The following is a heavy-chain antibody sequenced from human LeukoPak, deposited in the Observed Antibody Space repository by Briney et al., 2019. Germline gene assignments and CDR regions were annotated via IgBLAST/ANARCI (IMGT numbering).Heavy chain of an antibody. CDR1: GYTFTGYY. Sequence: ASVKVSCKASGYTFTGYYMHWVRQAPGQGLEWMGWINPDSGGTNYVQKFQGRVTMTRDTSINTAYMELRRLRSDDTAMYYCARSWSGGVGAHYWGQGTLVTVSS. D-gene: IGHD3-16*01. J-gene: IGHJ4*02. CDR2: INPDSGGT. V-gene: IGHV1-2*02. CDR3: ARSWSGGVGAHY.